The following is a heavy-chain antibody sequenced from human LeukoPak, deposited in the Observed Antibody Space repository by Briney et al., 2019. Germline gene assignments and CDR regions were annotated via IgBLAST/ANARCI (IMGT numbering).Heavy chain of an antibody. J-gene: IGHJ4*02. V-gene: IGHV3-66*01. CDR2: VYMGGTT. CDR1: GFTVSTNY. CDR3: ARGLLRDGYTYTYSFDY. Sequence: GGSPRLSCAASGFTVSTNYMNWVRQAPGKGLEWVSVVYMGGTTYYADSVKGRFTISRDSTQNTIYLQMNNLRAEDTAVYYCARGLLRDGYTYTYSFDYWGQGALVTVSS. D-gene: IGHD5-18*01.